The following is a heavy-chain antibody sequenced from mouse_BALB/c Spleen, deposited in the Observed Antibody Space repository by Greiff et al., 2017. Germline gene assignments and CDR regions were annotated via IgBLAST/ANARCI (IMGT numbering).Heavy chain of an antibody. Sequence: ESGPGLVKPSQSLSLTCSVTGYSITSGYYWNWIRQFPGNKLEWMGYISYDGSNNYNPSLKNRISITRDTSKNQFFLKLNSVTTEDTATYYCARGLDYYGSSPLAYWGQGLWSLSLQ. CDR2: ISYDGSN. CDR1: GYSITSGYY. CDR3: ARGLDYYGSSPLAY. J-gene: IGHJ3*01. D-gene: IGHD1-1*01. V-gene: IGHV3-6*02.